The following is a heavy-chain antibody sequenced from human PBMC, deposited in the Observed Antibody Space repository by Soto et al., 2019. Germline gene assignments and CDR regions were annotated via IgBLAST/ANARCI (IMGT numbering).Heavy chain of an antibody. CDR2: RSYDGSNK. CDR3: ARVGVSGYCSGGSCSAFDY. D-gene: IGHD2-15*01. Sequence: QVQLVESGGGVVQPGRSLRLSCAASGFTFSSYAMHCVRQAPGKGLEWVAVRSYDGSNKYYADSVKGRFTISRDNSKNTLYLQMNSLRAEDTAVYYCARVGVSGYCSGGSCSAFDYWGQGTLVTVSS. CDR1: GFTFSSYA. J-gene: IGHJ4*02. V-gene: IGHV3-30-3*01.